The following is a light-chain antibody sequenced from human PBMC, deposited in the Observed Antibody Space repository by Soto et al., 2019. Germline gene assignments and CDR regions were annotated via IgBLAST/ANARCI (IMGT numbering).Light chain of an antibody. Sequence: QSVLTQPPSASGTPGQRVTISCSGSSSNTGNFYFNWYQRLPGTAPKLLIYKNNHGPLGVPVRFSGSKSGTSASLAISGLRSEDEADYYCAAWDDSLSGPGVFGGGTQLTVL. J-gene: IGLJ7*01. CDR2: KNN. V-gene: IGLV1-47*01. CDR1: SSNTGNFY. CDR3: AAWDDSLSGPGV.